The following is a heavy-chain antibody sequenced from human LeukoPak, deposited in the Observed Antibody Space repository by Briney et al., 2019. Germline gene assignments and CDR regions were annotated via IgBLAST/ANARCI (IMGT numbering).Heavy chain of an antibody. J-gene: IGHJ5*02. V-gene: IGHV1-2*06. CDR3: AGGVLHGGGNWFDP. D-gene: IGHD3-16*01. CDR1: GYTFTGYY. Sequence: GASVKVSCKTSGYTFTGYYMHWLRQAPGQGLEWMGRINPNSGGTYYAQKFRSRVTMTRDTSISTAYMELASLISDDTAVYYCAGGVLHGGGNWFDPWGQGTLATVSS. CDR2: INPNSGGT.